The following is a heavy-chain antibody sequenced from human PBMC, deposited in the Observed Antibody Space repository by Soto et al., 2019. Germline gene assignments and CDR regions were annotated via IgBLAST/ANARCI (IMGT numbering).Heavy chain of an antibody. CDR3: ATGTYHADDVYDI. CDR1: GLSFSDNF. D-gene: IGHD1-26*01. J-gene: IGHJ3*02. CDR2: INRRSTYT. V-gene: IGHV3-11*03. Sequence: PGGSLRLSCAASGLSFSDNFMSWIHQAPGKGLEFVSYINRRSTYTDYADSVRGRFTISRDNAKNSLYLEMNSLRVEDTAIYYCATGTYHADDVYDIWGQGTLVTVSS.